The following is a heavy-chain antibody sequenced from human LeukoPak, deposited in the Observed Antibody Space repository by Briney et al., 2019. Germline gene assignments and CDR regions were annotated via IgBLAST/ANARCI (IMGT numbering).Heavy chain of an antibody. D-gene: IGHD3-22*01. J-gene: IGHJ4*02. Sequence: PGGALRLSCAASGFTFSSYAMHWVRQAPGRGLEWVAVILDVGSNKYYADSVKGRFTISRDNSKNTLYLQMSSLRADDTAVYYCASDDSTGYHHSDNWGQGTLVTVPS. CDR1: GFTFSSYA. CDR2: ILDVGSNK. CDR3: ASDDSTGYHHSDN. V-gene: IGHV3-30-3*01.